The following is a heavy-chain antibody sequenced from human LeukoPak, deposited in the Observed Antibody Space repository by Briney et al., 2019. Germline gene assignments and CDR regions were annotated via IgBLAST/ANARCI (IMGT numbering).Heavy chain of an antibody. Sequence: GASLKISCQGSGSSFTYYWIGWVRQLPGKGLEWMGVIYPGDSDTRYSPSFQGQVTISADKSISAAYLQWSSLKASDTAMYYCARQDGGSRYYFDYWGQGSLVTVSS. CDR3: ARQDGGSRYYFDY. V-gene: IGHV5-51*01. D-gene: IGHD3-16*01. CDR1: GSSFTYYW. J-gene: IGHJ4*02. CDR2: IYPGDSDT.